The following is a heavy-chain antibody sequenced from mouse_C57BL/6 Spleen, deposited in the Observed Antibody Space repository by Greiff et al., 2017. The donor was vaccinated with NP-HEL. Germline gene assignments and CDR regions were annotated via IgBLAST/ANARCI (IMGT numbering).Heavy chain of an antibody. V-gene: IGHV1-22*01. CDR3: ARTLLPAMDY. J-gene: IGHJ4*01. D-gene: IGHD1-1*01. Sequence: EVKLMESGPELVKPGASVKMSCKASGYTFTDYNMHWVKQSHGKSLEWIGYINPNNGGTSYNQKFKGKATLTVNKSSSTAYMELRSLTSEDSAVYYCARTLLPAMDYWGQGTSVTVSS. CDR2: INPNNGGT. CDR1: GYTFTDYN.